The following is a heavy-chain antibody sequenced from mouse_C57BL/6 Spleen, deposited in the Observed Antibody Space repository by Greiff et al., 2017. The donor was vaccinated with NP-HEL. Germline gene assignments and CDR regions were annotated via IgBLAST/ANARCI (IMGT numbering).Heavy chain of an antibody. D-gene: IGHD2-4*01. Sequence: QVQLKESGPGLVQPSQCLSITCTVSGFSLTSYGVHWVRQSPGKGLEWLGVIWSGGSTDYNAAFISRLSISKDNSKSQVFFKMNSLQADDTAIYYCARRMGLPYYYAMDYWGQGTSVTVSS. J-gene: IGHJ4*01. CDR2: IWSGGST. V-gene: IGHV2-2*01. CDR1: GFSLTSYG. CDR3: ARRMGLPYYYAMDY.